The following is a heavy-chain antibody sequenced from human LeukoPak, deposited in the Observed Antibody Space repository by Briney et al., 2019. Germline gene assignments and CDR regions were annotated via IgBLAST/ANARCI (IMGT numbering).Heavy chain of an antibody. J-gene: IGHJ4*02. Sequence: SETLSLTCTVSGGSISSGDYYWSWIRQPPGKGLEWIGYSYYSGSTYYNPSLKSRVTISLDTSKNQFSLNLSSVTAADTAIYYCARAKYGSGSYLFDYWGQGTLVTVSS. CDR2: SYYSGST. D-gene: IGHD3-10*01. V-gene: IGHV4-30-4*01. CDR3: ARAKYGSGSYLFDY. CDR1: GGSISSGDYY.